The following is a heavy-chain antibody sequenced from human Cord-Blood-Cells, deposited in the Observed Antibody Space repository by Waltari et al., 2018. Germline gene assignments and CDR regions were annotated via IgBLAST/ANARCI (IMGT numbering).Heavy chain of an antibody. J-gene: IGHJ6*03. CDR1: GGSISSYY. Sequence: QVQLPESGPGLVKPSETLSLTCTVSGGSISSYYWSWIRQPPGKGLEWIGYIYYSGSTNYNPSLKSRVTISVDTSKNQFSLKLSSVTAADTAVYYCASGSYCSSTSCYYYYYYYMDVWGKGTTVTVSS. CDR2: IYYSGST. CDR3: ASGSYCSSTSCYYYYYYYMDV. D-gene: IGHD2-2*01. V-gene: IGHV4-59*01.